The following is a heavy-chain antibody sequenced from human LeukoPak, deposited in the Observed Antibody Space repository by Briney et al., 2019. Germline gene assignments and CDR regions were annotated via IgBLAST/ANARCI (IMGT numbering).Heavy chain of an antibody. CDR1: GFTFSTYG. D-gene: IGHD1-26*01. J-gene: IGHJ4*02. Sequence: HPGGSLRLSCAASGFTFSTYGTHWVRQAPGKGLEWVAVIRSDGSSEYYADSVKGRFIISRDNSKNTLYLQMNSLRAEDTAVYYCARDSSGSLEYWGQGTLVTVSS. CDR3: ARDSSGSLEY. V-gene: IGHV3-33*01. CDR2: IRSDGSSE.